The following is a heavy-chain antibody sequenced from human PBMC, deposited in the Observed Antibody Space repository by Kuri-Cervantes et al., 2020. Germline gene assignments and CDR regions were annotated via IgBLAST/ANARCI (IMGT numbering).Heavy chain of an antibody. V-gene: IGHV3-53*01. CDR2: IYSGGST. D-gene: IGHD2-15*01. CDR1: GFTVSSNY. J-gene: IGHJ6*03. Sequence: GGSLRLSCAASGFTVSSNYMSWVRQAPGKGLEWVSVIYSGGSTYYADSVKGRFTLSRDNAKNSLYLQMNSLRAEDTAVYYCARPYSSYYYMDVWGKGTTVTVSS. CDR3: ARPYSSYYYMDV.